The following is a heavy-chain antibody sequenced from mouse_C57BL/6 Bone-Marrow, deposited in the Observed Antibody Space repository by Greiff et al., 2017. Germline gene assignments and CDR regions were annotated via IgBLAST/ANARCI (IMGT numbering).Heavy chain of an antibody. V-gene: IGHV1-81*01. CDR2: IYPRSGNT. Sequence: QVQLKESGAELARPGASVKLSCKASGYTFTSYGISWVKQRTGQGLEWIGEIYPRSGNTYYNEKFKGKATLTADKSSSTAYMELRSLTSEDSAVYFCARERMMVYDGPFAYWGQGTLVTVSA. J-gene: IGHJ3*01. CDR1: GYTFTSYG. D-gene: IGHD2-3*01. CDR3: ARERMMVYDGPFAY.